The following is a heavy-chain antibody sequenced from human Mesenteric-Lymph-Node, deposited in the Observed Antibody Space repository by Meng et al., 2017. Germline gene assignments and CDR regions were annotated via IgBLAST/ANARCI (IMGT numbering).Heavy chain of an antibody. V-gene: IGHV4-39*07. CDR3: ARDRRQVVIYYGMDV. D-gene: IGHD3-22*01. Sequence: SETLSLTCTVSGGSISSGSYYWSWIRQPAGKGLEWVGNIYYSGNTYYNPSLKSRVTISIDTSKNHFSLKLSSVTAADTAVYYCARDRRQVVIYYGMDVWGQGTAVTVSS. J-gene: IGHJ6*02. CDR1: GGSISSGSYY. CDR2: IYYSGNT.